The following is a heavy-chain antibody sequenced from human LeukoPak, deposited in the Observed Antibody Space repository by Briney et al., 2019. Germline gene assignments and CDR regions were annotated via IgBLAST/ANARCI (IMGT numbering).Heavy chain of an antibody. CDR2: INPSGDVR. Sequence: GASVKVSCKASGYTFGTHWMHWVRQAPGQGLGWMAIINPSGDVRSYAQKFQGRVTVTRDMSTRTVYMELSDLRPEDTAVYYCARDYSGEWEQLTGWWFDPWGQGTLVIVSS. D-gene: IGHD1-26*01. CDR1: GYTFGTHW. CDR3: ARDYSGEWEQLTGWWFDP. V-gene: IGHV1-46*01. J-gene: IGHJ5*02.